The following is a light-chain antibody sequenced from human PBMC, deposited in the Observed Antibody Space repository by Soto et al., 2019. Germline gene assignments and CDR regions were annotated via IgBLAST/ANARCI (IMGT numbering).Light chain of an antibody. CDR3: SSYSDTNICV. J-gene: IGLJ1*01. CDR2: SNN. CDR1: SSNIGGTNY. Sequence: QSVLTQPPSASGTPGQRVFISCSGSSSNIGGTNYAYWYQQLPGAAPKLLMHSNNLRPSGVPRRFSGSKSGNTASLTVSGLQAVDEADYYCSSYSDTNICVFGTGTKVTVL. V-gene: IGLV1-47*02.